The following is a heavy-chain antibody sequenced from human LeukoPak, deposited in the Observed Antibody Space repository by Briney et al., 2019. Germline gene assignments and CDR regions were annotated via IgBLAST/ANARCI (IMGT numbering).Heavy chain of an antibody. J-gene: IGHJ4*02. CDR2: ISGSGPTI. CDR1: GFTFSDYY. V-gene: IGHV3-11*01. Sequence: GGSLRLSCAASGFTFSDYYMSWIRQAPGKGLEWVSYISGSGPTIFYADSVKGRFTISRDNAKNSLYLQMNSLRAEDTAVYFCARDFCSSGSCHEDYWGQGTLVTVSS. D-gene: IGHD2-15*01. CDR3: ARDFCSSGSCHEDY.